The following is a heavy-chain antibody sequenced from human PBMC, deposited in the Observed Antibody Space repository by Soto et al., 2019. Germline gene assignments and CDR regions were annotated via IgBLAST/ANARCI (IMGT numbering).Heavy chain of an antibody. CDR1: GFTFSSYA. CDR2: ITYDGSNK. V-gene: IGHV3-30-3*01. D-gene: IGHD5-18*01. Sequence: GGSLRLSCAASGFTFSSYAMHWVRQAPGKGLEWVAVITYDGSNKYYADSVKGRFTISRDNSKNTLYLQMNSLRAEDTAVYYCASAAGPTATDAFDIWGQGTMVTVSS. CDR3: ASAAGPTATDAFDI. J-gene: IGHJ3*02.